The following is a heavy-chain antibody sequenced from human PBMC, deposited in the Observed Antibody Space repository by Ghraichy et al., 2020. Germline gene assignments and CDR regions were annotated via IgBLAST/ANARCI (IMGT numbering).Heavy chain of an antibody. J-gene: IGHJ4*02. V-gene: IGHV1-8*01. CDR1: GYTFTSYD. Sequence: ASVKVSCKASGYTFTSYDINWVRQATGQGLEWMGWMNPNSGNTGYAQKFQGRVTMTRNTSISTAYMELSSLRSEDTAVYYCARATELYYYDSSGYYYDYWGQGTLVTVSS. CDR2: MNPNSGNT. D-gene: IGHD3-22*01. CDR3: ARATELYYYDSSGYYYDY.